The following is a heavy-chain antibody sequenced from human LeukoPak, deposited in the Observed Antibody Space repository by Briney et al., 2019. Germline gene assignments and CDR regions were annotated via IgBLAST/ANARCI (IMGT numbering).Heavy chain of an antibody. J-gene: IGHJ6*02. D-gene: IGHD1-26*01. CDR3: ARDPGGSYGMDV. CDR2: INPNSGGT. Sequence: GASVKVSCKASGYTFTGYYVHWVRQAPGQGLEWRGWINPNSGGTNYAQKFQGRVTMTRDTSISTAYMELSRLRSDDTAVYYCARDPGGSYGMDVWGQGTTVTVSS. CDR1: GYTFTGYY. V-gene: IGHV1-2*02.